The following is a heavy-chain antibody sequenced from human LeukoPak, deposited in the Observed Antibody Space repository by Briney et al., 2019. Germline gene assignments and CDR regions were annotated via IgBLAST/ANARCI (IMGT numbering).Heavy chain of an antibody. CDR3: AKDSSLMGYGDYDDYFDY. J-gene: IGHJ4*02. CDR1: GFTFSSYA. Sequence: GGSLRLSCAASGFTFSSYAMSWVRQAPGKGLEWVSAISGRGGSTYYADSVKGRFTISRDNSKNTLYLQMNSLRAEDTAVYYCAKDSSLMGYGDYDDYFDYWGQGTLVTVSS. V-gene: IGHV3-23*01. D-gene: IGHD4-17*01. CDR2: ISGRGGST.